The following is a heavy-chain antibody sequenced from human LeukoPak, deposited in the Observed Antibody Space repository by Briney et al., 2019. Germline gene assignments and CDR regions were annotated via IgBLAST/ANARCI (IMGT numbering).Heavy chain of an antibody. CDR3: AKDQSQERTTGTLYFDY. V-gene: IGHV3-30*02. CDR1: GFTFSSYG. Sequence: PGGSLRLSCAASGFTFSSYGMHWVRQAPGKGLEWVALIRYDGSNKYYADSVKGRFTISRDNSKNTLYLQMNSLRAEDTAVYYCAKDQSQERTTGTLYFDYWGQGTLVTVSS. D-gene: IGHD1-1*01. CDR2: IRYDGSNK. J-gene: IGHJ4*02.